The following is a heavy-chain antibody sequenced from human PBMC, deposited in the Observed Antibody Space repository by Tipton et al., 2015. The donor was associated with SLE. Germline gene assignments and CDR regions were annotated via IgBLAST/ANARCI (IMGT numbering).Heavy chain of an antibody. D-gene: IGHD3-22*01. V-gene: IGHV4-59*11. CDR2: IYFSESA. Sequence: TLSLTCTVSGGSISTHFWSWIRQPPGKGLEWIGSIYFSESANYSPSLKSRVTISLDTSRSQFSLQLSSVTAADTAVYYCARDDPDGESSGIPGDYWGQGTLVTVS. J-gene: IGHJ4*02. CDR1: GGSISTHF. CDR3: ARDDPDGESSGIPGDY.